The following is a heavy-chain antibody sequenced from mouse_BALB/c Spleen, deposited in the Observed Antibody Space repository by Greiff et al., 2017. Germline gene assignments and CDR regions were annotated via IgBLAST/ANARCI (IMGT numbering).Heavy chain of an antibody. CDR2: ISSGGSYT. CDR3: AREYYYGSSPGFAY. CDR1: GFTFSSYA. V-gene: IGHV5-9-3*01. Sequence: DVKLVESGGGLVKPGGSLKLSCAASGFTFSSYAMSWVRQTPEKRLEWVATISSGGSYTYYPDSVKGRFTISRDNAKNTLYLQMSSLRSEDTAMYYCAREYYYGSSPGFAYWGQGTLVTVSA. D-gene: IGHD1-1*01. J-gene: IGHJ3*01.